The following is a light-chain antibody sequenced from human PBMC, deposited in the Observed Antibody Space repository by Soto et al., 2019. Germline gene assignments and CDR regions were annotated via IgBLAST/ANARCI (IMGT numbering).Light chain of an antibody. Sequence: DIQMTKSPSSLSASVGDRVTITCRASQSISSYLAWYQQKPGKAPNLLIYAASTLQYGVPSRFSGSGSGTQFTLTISSLQPEDFATYYCQYFNSSPRTFGQGTKVDIK. CDR2: AAS. V-gene: IGKV1-9*01. J-gene: IGKJ1*01. CDR3: QYFNSSPRT. CDR1: QSISSY.